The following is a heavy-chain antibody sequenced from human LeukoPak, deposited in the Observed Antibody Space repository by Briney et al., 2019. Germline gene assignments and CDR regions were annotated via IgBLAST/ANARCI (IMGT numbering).Heavy chain of an antibody. D-gene: IGHD6-19*01. CDR1: GFTFSSYG. Sequence: GGSLRLSCAASGFTFSSYGMHRVRQAPGKGLEWVAVISYDGSNKYYADSVKGRFTISRDNSKNTLYLQMNSLRAEDTAVYYCARDLRYSSGYWGQGTLVTVSS. CDR2: ISYDGSNK. CDR3: ARDLRYSSGY. V-gene: IGHV3-30*03. J-gene: IGHJ4*02.